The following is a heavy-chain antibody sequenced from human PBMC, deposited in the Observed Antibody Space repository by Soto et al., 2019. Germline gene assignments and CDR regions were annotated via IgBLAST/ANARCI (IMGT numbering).Heavy chain of an antibody. CDR1: GYTFTSYR. J-gene: IGHJ5*02. D-gene: IGHD2-15*01. CDR2: IKPSDGTT. CDR3: VACGSGGSCYTFPINH. Sequence: QVQLAQSGAEMKEPGASVKVSCKASGYTFTSYRMHWVRQAPGQGLDWMGIIKPSDGTTTYAHKFQGRVTMTSDTSTRTVYMELSGLTSEDTAVYYCVACGSGGSCYTFPINHWGQGTLVTVSS. V-gene: IGHV1-46*01.